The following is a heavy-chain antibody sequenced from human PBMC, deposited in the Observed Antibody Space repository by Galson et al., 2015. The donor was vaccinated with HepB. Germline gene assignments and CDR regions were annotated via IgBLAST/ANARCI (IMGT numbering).Heavy chain of an antibody. Sequence: SLRLSCAASGFTFSSYGMHWVRQAPGKGLEWVAVISYDGSNKYYADPVKGRFTISRDNSKNTLYLQMNSLRAEDTAVYYCANFDALGARQIFDYWGQGTLVTVSS. CDR3: ANFDALGARQIFDY. V-gene: IGHV3-30*18. J-gene: IGHJ4*02. CDR1: GFTFSSYG. CDR2: ISYDGSNK. D-gene: IGHD1-26*01.